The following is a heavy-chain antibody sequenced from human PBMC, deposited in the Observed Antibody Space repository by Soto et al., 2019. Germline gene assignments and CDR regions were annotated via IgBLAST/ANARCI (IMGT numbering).Heavy chain of an antibody. Sequence: QITLKESGPTLVKRTQTLTLTCTFSGFSLSDNGVGVGWIRQPPGKALEWLALIYWDDEKIYSPSLKPRLTITKDTSKNQVLLTMTNMDPVDTATYYCAHRLTWDAFDIWGQGTMVTVSS. CDR1: GFSLSDNGVG. CDR2: IYWDDEK. D-gene: IGHD1-26*01. J-gene: IGHJ3*02. V-gene: IGHV2-5*02. CDR3: AHRLTWDAFDI.